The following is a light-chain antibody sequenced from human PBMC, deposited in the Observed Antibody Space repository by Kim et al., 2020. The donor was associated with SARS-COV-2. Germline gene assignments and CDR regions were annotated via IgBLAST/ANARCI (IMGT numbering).Light chain of an antibody. CDR2: GVS. J-gene: IGKJ1*01. CDR1: QTVGRS. Sequence: AGERATLSCRASQTVGRSLAWYQQRPGQAPRLLIYGVSTRATGIPARFSGSGSETEFTLTISSLQSEDFAVYYCQHYNNWPPWTFGQGTKVDIK. V-gene: IGKV3-15*01. CDR3: QHYNNWPPWT.